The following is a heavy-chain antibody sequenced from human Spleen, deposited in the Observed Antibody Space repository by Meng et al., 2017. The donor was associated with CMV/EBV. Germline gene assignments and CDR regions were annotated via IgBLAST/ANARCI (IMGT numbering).Heavy chain of an antibody. J-gene: IGHJ6*02. V-gene: IGHV1-2*02. D-gene: IGHD1-14*01. CDR1: GYTFTGYY. Sequence: ASVKVSCKASGYTFTGYYMHWVRQAPGQGLEWMGWINPNSGGTNYAQKFQGRVTMTRDTSISTAYMELSRLRSEDTAVYYCARPVRPLSTTGGMDVWGPGTTVTVSS. CDR3: ARPVRPLSTTGGMDV. CDR2: INPNSGGT.